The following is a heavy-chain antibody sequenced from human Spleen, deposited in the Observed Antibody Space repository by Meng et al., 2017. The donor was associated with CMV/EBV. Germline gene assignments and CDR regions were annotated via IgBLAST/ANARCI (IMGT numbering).Heavy chain of an antibody. CDR2: ILDDATNK. D-gene: IGHD6-13*01. CDR1: SYG. J-gene: IGHJ4*02. V-gene: IGHV3-30*02. CDR3: AKDRLNPELYSSTWYGHFDY. Sequence: SYGMHWVRQAPGKGLEWVAFILDDATNKYYADSVRGRFTISRDNSKNTLYLQINSLRAEDTAVYYCAKDRLNPELYSSTWYGHFDYWGQGTLVTVSS.